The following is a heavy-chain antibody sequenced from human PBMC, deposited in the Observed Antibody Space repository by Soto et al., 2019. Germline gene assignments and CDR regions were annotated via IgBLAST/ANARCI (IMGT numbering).Heavy chain of an antibody. J-gene: IGHJ5*02. D-gene: IGHD2-8*01. CDR2: IWYDGSNI. CDR3: ARDMGYCTNGVCLNWFDP. Sequence: GGSLRLSCAASGFTFSNYGMHWVRQAPGKGLEWVAVIWYDGSNIYYADSVKGRFTISRDNAKNSLYLQMNSLRDEDTAVYYCARDMGYCTNGVCLNWFDPWGQGTLVTVSS. V-gene: IGHV3-33*01. CDR1: GFTFSNYG.